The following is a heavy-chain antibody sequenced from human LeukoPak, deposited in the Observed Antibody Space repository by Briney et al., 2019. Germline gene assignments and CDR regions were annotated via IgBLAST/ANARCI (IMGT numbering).Heavy chain of an antibody. CDR1: GFTFSSYG. D-gene: IGHD1-26*01. CDR2: IKQDGSEK. Sequence: GGSLRLSCAASGFTFSSYGMSWVRQAPGKGLEWVANIKQDGSEKYYVDSVKGRFTISRDNAKNSLYLQVNSLRAEDTAVYYCARDRGALRRYSGSYHWFDPWGQGTLVTVSS. J-gene: IGHJ5*02. CDR3: ARDRGALRRYSGSYHWFDP. V-gene: IGHV3-7*01.